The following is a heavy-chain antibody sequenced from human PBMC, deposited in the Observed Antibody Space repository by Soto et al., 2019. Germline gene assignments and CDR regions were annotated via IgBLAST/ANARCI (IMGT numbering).Heavy chain of an antibody. Sequence: GGSRRLSCAASGFTFSSYGMHWVRQAPGKGLEWVAVIWYDGSNKYYADSVKGRFTISRDNSKNTLYLQMNSLRAEDTAVYYCARGADDSSGYYIDWKTGFYYDYRGQGTLVPVSS. CDR3: ARGADDSSGYYIDWKTGFYYDY. CDR2: IWYDGSNK. J-gene: IGHJ4*02. V-gene: IGHV3-33*01. CDR1: GFTFSSYG. D-gene: IGHD3-22*01.